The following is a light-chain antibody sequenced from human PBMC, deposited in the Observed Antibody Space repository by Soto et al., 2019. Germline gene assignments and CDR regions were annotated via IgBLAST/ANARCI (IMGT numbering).Light chain of an antibody. V-gene: IGKV3-20*01. Sequence: EMVLTQSPGTLSLSPGERATLSCRASQTFTSGFLAWYQQKPGQAPRLLIYGASSRATGIPDRFSGSGSGTDFTLTISRLEPEDFAGYYCQQYDSSPRTFGQGTKVEIK. CDR2: GAS. J-gene: IGKJ1*01. CDR3: QQYDSSPRT. CDR1: QTFTSGF.